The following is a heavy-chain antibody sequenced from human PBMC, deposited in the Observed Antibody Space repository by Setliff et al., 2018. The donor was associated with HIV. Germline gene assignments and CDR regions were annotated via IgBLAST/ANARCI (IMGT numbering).Heavy chain of an antibody. CDR3: ARKFRPGHGVDV. CDR1: GFTFSDYY. Sequence: PGGSLRLSCAASGFTFSDYYMTWIRQAPGKGLEWVSYISPNGNSMYYADSVKGRFTISRDNAKSSMYLQMNSLRAEDTAIYYCARKFRPGHGVDVWGQGTTVTVSS. V-gene: IGHV3-11*04. J-gene: IGHJ6*02. CDR2: ISPNGNSM.